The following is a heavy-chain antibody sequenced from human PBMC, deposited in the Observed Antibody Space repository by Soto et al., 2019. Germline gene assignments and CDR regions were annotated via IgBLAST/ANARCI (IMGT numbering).Heavy chain of an antibody. D-gene: IGHD3-10*01. CDR2: IKNKNDGGTI. Sequence: DVELVESGGGLVKPGGSLTLSCAASGFSFKNAWMNWVRQAPGKGLEWVGRIKNKNDGGTIDYAAFVKGRFTISRDASENTLYLHMNDLKTDDSAVYFCTGLWFGEIYNYWGQGSLVTVSS. CDR1: GFSFKNAW. V-gene: IGHV3-15*07. CDR3: TGLWFGEIYNY. J-gene: IGHJ4*01.